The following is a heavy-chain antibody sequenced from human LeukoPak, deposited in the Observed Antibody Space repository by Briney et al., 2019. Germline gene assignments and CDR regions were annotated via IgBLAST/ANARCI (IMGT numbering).Heavy chain of an antibody. Sequence: PGRSLRLSCVGSGFTFSEFAIHWVRQSPGKGLEWVSGISRNSGNKGYAASVNGRFTVSRDNAKNSVYLEMNSLRPEDTALYYCAKDLSSILIGPRIDYWGQGALVTVSS. CDR1: GFTFSEFA. J-gene: IGHJ4*02. V-gene: IGHV3-9*01. CDR3: AKDLSSILIGPRIDY. CDR2: ISRNSGNK. D-gene: IGHD3-9*01.